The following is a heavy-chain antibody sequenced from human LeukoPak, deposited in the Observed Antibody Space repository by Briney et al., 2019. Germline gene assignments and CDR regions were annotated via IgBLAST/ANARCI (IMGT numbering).Heavy chain of an antibody. CDR2: FIPIFHTS. D-gene: IGHD3-10*01. J-gene: IGHJ4*02. CDR1: GGTFSSYA. CDR3: AKMSGSYFVRIDY. V-gene: IGHV1-69*13. Sequence: GASVKVSCKASGGTFSSYAFSWGRQAPGQGLERMGGFIPIFHTSYYPQKFQGRVTITADESTSTVYMDLSSLRSEDTAVYYCAKMSGSYFVRIDYWGQGTLVTVSS.